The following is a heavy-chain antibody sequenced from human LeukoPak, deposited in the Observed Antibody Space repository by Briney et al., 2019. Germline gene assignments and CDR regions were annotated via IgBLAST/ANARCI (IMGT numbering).Heavy chain of an antibody. CDR3: AVRLAAAGLG. Sequence: GGSLRLSCAASGFTFSDYYMSWVRQAPGKGLGWVSGISDGGIIRIYADSVKGRFTISRDNSKNTLYLQMNSLRVEDTAVYFCAVRLAAAGLGWGQGTLVTVSS. J-gene: IGHJ4*02. CDR2: ISDGGIIR. D-gene: IGHD6-13*01. CDR1: GFTFSDYY. V-gene: IGHV3-23*01.